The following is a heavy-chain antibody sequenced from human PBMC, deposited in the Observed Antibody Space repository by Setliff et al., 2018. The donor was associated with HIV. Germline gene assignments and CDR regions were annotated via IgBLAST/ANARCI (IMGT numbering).Heavy chain of an antibody. CDR1: GYTFTSYS. CDR2: VNPSGGST. J-gene: IGHJ4*02. D-gene: IGHD3-16*01. CDR3: ARGRTAGYNYDYGY. Sequence: ASVKVSCKASGYTFTSYSMHWVRQAPGQGLEWLGMVNPSGGSTAYAQKFQGRVTMTRDTSTNTVYMDLSGLRSDDTAVYYCARGRTAGYNYDYGYWGRGTLVTSPQ. V-gene: IGHV1-46*01.